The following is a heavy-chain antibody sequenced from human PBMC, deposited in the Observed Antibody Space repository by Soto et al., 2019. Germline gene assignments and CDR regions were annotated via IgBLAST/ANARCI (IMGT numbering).Heavy chain of an antibody. CDR3: AKDQVGATGGGYYYYGMDV. V-gene: IGHV3-30*18. D-gene: IGHD1-26*01. J-gene: IGHJ6*02. CDR1: GFTFSSYG. Sequence: QVQLMESGGGVVQPGRSLRLSCAASGFTFSSYGMHWVRQAPGKGLEGVALISYDGSKKYYADSVKGRFTISRDNSKNTLYLQMNSLRAEDTAVYYCAKDQVGATGGGYYYYGMDVWGQGTTVTVSS. CDR2: ISYDGSKK.